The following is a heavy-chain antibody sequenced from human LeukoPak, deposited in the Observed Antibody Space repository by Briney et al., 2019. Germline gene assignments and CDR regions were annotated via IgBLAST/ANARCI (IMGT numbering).Heavy chain of an antibody. D-gene: IGHD2-2*01. Sequence: ASVKVSCTASGYTFTSYAMHWVRQAPGQRLEWMGWINAGNGNTKYSQKFQGRVTITRDTSASTAYMELSSLRSEDTAVYYCASSGYCSSTSCYPYYYYGMDVWGQGTTVTVSS. CDR1: GYTFTSYA. J-gene: IGHJ6*02. CDR3: ASSGYCSSTSCYPYYYYGMDV. CDR2: INAGNGNT. V-gene: IGHV1-3*01.